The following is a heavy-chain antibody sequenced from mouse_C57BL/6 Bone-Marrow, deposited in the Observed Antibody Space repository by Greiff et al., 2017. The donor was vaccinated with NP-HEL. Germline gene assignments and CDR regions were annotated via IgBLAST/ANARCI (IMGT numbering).Heavy chain of an antibody. V-gene: IGHV1-81*01. J-gene: IGHJ4*01. CDR3: ARNYSNYVGYAMDY. Sequence: VKLMESGAELARPGASVKLSCKASGYTFTSYGISWVKQRTGQGLEWIGEIYPRSGNTYYNEKFKGKATLTADKSSSTAYMELRSLTSEDSAVYFCARNYSNYVGYAMDYWGQGTSVTVSS. CDR2: IYPRSGNT. CDR1: GYTFTSYG. D-gene: IGHD2-5*01.